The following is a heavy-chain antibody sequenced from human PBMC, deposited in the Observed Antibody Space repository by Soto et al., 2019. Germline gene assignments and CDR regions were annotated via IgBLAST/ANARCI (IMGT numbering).Heavy chain of an antibody. Sequence: QVQLQESGPGLVKPSQTLSLTCTVSGVSISSGGYYWNWIRQHPGKGLEWIGYIYYSVNTYYNPSLKSRVTISIDTSKYQFSLKLSSVTAADTGVYYCARDLQRYCSSTSCSYYGMDVWGQGTTVTVSS. CDR3: ARDLQRYCSSTSCSYYGMDV. J-gene: IGHJ6*02. D-gene: IGHD2-2*01. V-gene: IGHV4-31*03. CDR2: IYYSVNT. CDR1: GVSISSGGYY.